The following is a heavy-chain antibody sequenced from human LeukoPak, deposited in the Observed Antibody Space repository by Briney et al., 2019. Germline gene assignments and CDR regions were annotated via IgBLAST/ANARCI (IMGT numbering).Heavy chain of an antibody. CDR2: IYSGGST. V-gene: IGHV3-66*01. J-gene: IGHJ4*02. Sequence: PGGSLRLSCAASGFTFISNYMSWVRQAPGKGLEWVSVIYSGGSTYYSDSVKGRFTSTRDNSKNTLHLQMNSLRAEDTAVYYCAREYYDILTGYSGGGFDYWGQGTLVTVSS. CDR3: AREYYDILTGYSGGGFDY. D-gene: IGHD3-9*01. CDR1: GFTFISNY.